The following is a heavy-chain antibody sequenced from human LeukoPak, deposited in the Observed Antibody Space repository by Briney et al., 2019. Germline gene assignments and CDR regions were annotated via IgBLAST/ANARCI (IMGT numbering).Heavy chain of an antibody. J-gene: IGHJ6*03. CDR1: GYSFTNYW. CDR3: ARTAGGNYYDYYMYV. V-gene: IGHV5-51*01. CDR2: IYPGDSDT. D-gene: IGHD4-23*01. Sequence: GESLKISCKGYGYSFTNYWIAWVRQMPGKGLEWMGIIYPGDSDTKYSPSFQGQVTISVDKSINTASLQWNSLTASDTAMYYCARTAGGNYYDYYMYVWGKGTTVTVSS.